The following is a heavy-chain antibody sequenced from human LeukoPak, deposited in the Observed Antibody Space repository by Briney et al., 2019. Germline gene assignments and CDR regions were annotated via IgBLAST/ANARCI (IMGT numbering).Heavy chain of an antibody. D-gene: IGHD6-19*01. Sequence: PGGSLRLSCAASGFTFSSYAMSWVRQAPGKGLEWVSAISSSGGSTYYADAVEGRFTISRDNSKITLYLQMNSLRAEDTAVYYCAKNGYSSGWYLYYYYYGMDVWGQGTTVTVSS. CDR1: GFTFSSYA. CDR3: AKNGYSSGWYLYYYYYGMDV. V-gene: IGHV3-23*01. J-gene: IGHJ6*02. CDR2: ISSSGGST.